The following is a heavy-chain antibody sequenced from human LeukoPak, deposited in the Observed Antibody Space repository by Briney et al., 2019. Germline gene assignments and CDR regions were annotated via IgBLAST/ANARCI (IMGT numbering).Heavy chain of an antibody. CDR2: IKYDGREK. D-gene: IGHD1-14*01. Sequence: GGSLRLSCAASGFTFSTYWMTWVRQAPGKGLEWVANIKYDGREKYYVDSVKGRFTISRDNARNSIYLQMSSLRVDDTAVYYCARDFPEYWGQGTLVTVSS. V-gene: IGHV3-7*01. J-gene: IGHJ4*02. CDR1: GFTFSTYW. CDR3: ARDFPEY.